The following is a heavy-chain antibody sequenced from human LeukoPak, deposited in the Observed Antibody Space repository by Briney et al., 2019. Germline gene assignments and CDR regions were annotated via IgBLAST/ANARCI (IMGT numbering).Heavy chain of an antibody. CDR3: ARIPYCSSTSCYAGQYNWFDP. Sequence: ASVKVSCKASGYTFTSYGISWVRQAPGQGLEWMGGIIPIFGTANYAQKFQGRVTITADKSTSTAYMELSSLRSEDTAVYYCARIPYCSSTSCYAGQYNWFDPWGQGTLVTVSS. V-gene: IGHV1-69*06. CDR1: GYTFTSYG. J-gene: IGHJ5*02. D-gene: IGHD2-2*01. CDR2: IIPIFGTA.